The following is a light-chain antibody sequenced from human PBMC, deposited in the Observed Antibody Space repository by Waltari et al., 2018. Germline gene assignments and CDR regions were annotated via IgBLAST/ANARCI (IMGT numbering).Light chain of an antibody. Sequence: FMLTQPHSVSASPGKTVTLSCTGTGGSIANNYVQWYLQRPGSAPNTVIYEDDHRPSGVPDRFSGSIDISSSSAFLTISGLRTEDEADYYCQSYDTSHNWVFGGGTKLTVL. CDR1: GGSIANNY. V-gene: IGLV6-57*02. J-gene: IGLJ3*02. CDR3: QSYDTSHNWV. CDR2: EDD.